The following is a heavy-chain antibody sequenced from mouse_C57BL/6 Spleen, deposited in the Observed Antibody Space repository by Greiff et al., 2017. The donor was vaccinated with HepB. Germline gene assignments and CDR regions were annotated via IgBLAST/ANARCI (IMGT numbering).Heavy chain of an antibody. V-gene: IGHV5-17*01. D-gene: IGHD1-1*01. CDR2: ISSGSSTI. J-gene: IGHJ4*01. CDR3: ARREVATDDAMDY. CDR1: GFTFSDYG. Sequence: VQLKESGGGLVKPGGSLKLSCAASGFTFSDYGMHWVRQAPEKGLEWVAYISSGSSTIYYADTVKGRFTISRDNAKNTLFLQMTSLRSEDTAMYYCARREVATDDAMDYWGQGTSVTVSS.